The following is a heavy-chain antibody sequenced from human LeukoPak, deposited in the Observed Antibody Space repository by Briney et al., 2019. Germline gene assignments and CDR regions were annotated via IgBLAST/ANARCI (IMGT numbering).Heavy chain of an antibody. D-gene: IGHD3-16*01. CDR1: GFTFSSYA. CDR3: ARDGGRYGMDV. V-gene: IGHV3-30*04. CDR2: ISYDGSNK. Sequence: GRSLRLSCAASGFTFSSYAMHWVRRAPGKGLEWVAVISYDGSNKYYADSVKGRFTISRDNSKNTLYLQMNSLRAEDTAVYYCARDGGRYGMDVWGQGTTVTVSS. J-gene: IGHJ6*02.